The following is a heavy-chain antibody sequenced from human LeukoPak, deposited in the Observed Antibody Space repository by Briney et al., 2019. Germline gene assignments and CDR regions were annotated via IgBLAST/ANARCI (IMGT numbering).Heavy chain of an antibody. Sequence: ASVKVSCKASGYTFISYDINWVRQATGQGLEWMGWMNPNSGNTGYAQKFQGRVAMTRNTSISTAYMELSSLRPEDTAVYYCARVMYYDILTGYYYYYYYMDVWGKGTTVTISS. D-gene: IGHD3-9*01. CDR3: ARVMYYDILTGYYYYYYYMDV. CDR1: GYTFISYD. J-gene: IGHJ6*03. CDR2: MNPNSGNT. V-gene: IGHV1-8*01.